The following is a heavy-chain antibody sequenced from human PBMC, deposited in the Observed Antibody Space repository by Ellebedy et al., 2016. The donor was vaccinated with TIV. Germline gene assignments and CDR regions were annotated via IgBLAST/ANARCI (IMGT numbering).Heavy chain of an antibody. CDR2: INAGNGNT. Sequence: ASVKVSXXASAYTFTSYAMHWVRQAPGQRLEWMGWINAGNGNTKYSQKFQGRVTITRDTSASTAYMELSSLRSEDTAVYYCARDMGGFGEFYWYFDLWGRGTLVTVSS. J-gene: IGHJ2*01. V-gene: IGHV1-3*01. CDR1: AYTFTSYA. CDR3: ARDMGGFGEFYWYFDL. D-gene: IGHD3-10*01.